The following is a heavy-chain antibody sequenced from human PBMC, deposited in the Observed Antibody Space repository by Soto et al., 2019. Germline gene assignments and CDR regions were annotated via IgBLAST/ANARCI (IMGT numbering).Heavy chain of an antibody. V-gene: IGHV3-74*01. CDR2: MTSDGRTV. CDR3: ATAEVDY. CDR1: GFTFGDYW. J-gene: IGHJ4*02. Sequence: GGSLRLSCATSGFTFGDYWMHCVRQAPGKGPEWVSRMTSDGRTVQYADSVKGRFTTSRDNAKSTLYLQMNSLRAEDTAIYYCATAEVDYWGPGTLVTVSS.